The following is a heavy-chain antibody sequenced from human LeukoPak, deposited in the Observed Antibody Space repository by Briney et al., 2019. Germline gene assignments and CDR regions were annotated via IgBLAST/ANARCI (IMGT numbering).Heavy chain of an antibody. V-gene: IGHV3-30*04. CDR1: GFTLSSYA. CDR2: ISSFGSNK. J-gene: IGHJ4*02. Sequence: PAGSLRLSCAASGFTLSSYAMQWVGQPPARGLEWVAVISSFGSNKYYANSVKDRFTISRDNPKNTIYPQINSLSAEDPAVSFCARCYGPGSYYNGRIAYWGQGTLVTVSS. D-gene: IGHD3-10*01. CDR3: ARCYGPGSYYNGRIAY.